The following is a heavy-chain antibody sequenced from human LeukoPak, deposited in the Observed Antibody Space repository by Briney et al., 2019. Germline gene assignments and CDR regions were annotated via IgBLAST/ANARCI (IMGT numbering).Heavy chain of an antibody. CDR1: GGTFSSYA. J-gene: IGHJ4*02. D-gene: IGHD5-24*01. V-gene: IGHV1-69*05. CDR3: AREGDGYKKFDY. Sequence: SVKVSCKASGGTFSSYAISWVRQAPGQGLEWMGGIIPIFGTANYAQKFQGRVTITTDESTSTAYMELSSLRSEDTAVYYCAREGDGYKKFDYWAQGILVTVSS. CDR2: IIPIFGTA.